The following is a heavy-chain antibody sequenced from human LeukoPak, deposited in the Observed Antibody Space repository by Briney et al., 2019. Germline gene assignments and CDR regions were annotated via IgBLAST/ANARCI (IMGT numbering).Heavy chain of an antibody. CDR2: ISGSGRTI. V-gene: IGHV3-48*03. CDR1: GFIFSSYE. J-gene: IGHJ2*01. D-gene: IGHD3-9*01. Sequence: GGSLRPSCAASGFIFSSYEMDWVRQAPGKGLEWVSYISGSGRTIKYADSVKGRFTVSRDNAKNSLYLQMNSLRAEDTAIYYCARATTGYAAVWYFDLWGRGTLVTVSS. CDR3: ARATTGYAAVWYFDL.